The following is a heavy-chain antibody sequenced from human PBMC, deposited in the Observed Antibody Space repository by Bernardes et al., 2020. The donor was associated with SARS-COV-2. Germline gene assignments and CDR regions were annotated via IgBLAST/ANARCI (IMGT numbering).Heavy chain of an antibody. V-gene: IGHV3-30*18. J-gene: IGHJ6*02. CDR3: AKMQAILWIRPYNSGMDV. Sequence: GWSLRLSCAASGFTFHNFGMHWVRQAPGRGLEWVAVISYEGSKKYYADSLEGRFTISKDSSKNTVYLQMNNLRTEDTAIYYCAKMQAILWIRPYNSGMDVWGQGTTVTVSS. CDR2: ISYEGSKK. CDR1: GFTFHNFG. D-gene: IGHD3-3*02.